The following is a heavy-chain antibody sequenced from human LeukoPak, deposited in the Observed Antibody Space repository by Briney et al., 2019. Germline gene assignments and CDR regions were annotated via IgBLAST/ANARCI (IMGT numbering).Heavy chain of an antibody. V-gene: IGHV3-9*01. CDR1: GFIFEQYG. Sequence: GGSLRLSCEVSGFIFEQYGMHWVRQAPGKGLEWVAGISWNGVTINYGDSVKGRFTISRDNAKSFLYLQMNSLRPEDTALYYCVKDISGWSYFDYWGQGTRVTVSP. J-gene: IGHJ4*02. CDR3: VKDISGWSYFDY. CDR2: ISWNGVTI. D-gene: IGHD6-19*01.